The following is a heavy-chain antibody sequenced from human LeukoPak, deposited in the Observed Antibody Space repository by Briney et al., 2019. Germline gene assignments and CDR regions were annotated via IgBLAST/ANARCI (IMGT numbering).Heavy chain of an antibody. D-gene: IGHD3-22*01. CDR2: IYHSGST. CDR3: ARDPVRAVVVTPNDY. Sequence: SETLSLTCGVSGYSISRGYYWGWIRQPPGKGLEWIGSIYHSGSTYYNPSLKSRVTISVDTSKNQFSLKLSPVTAADTAVYYCARDPVRAVVVTPNDYWGQGTLVTVSS. J-gene: IGHJ4*02. CDR1: GYSISRGYY. V-gene: IGHV4-38-2*02.